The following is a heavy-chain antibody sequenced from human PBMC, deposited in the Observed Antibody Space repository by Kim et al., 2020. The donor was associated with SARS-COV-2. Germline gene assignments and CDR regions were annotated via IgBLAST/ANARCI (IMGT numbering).Heavy chain of an antibody. Sequence: SETLSLTCTVSGGSISSYYWSWIRQPPGKGLEWIGYIYYSGSTNYNPSLKSRVTISVDTSKNQFSLKLSSVTAADTAVYYCARGDREYYYYMDVWGKGTT. CDR1: GGSISSYY. J-gene: IGHJ6*03. CDR3: ARGDREYYYYMDV. CDR2: IYYSGST. V-gene: IGHV4-59*08. D-gene: IGHD1-26*01.